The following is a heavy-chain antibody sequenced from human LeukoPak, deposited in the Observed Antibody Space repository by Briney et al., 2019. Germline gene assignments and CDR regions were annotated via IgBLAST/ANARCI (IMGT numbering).Heavy chain of an antibody. V-gene: IGHV3-23*01. J-gene: IGHJ6*03. Sequence: QPGGSLRLSCAASGFTLSSYAMSWVRQAPGKGLEWVSSISASGGSTNYADSVKGRFTISRDNSKNTVYLQMNSLRAEDTAVYYCAKVMKGSERLTTVRGVIIKTAGLYYMDVWGKGTTVTVSS. CDR1: GFTLSSYA. D-gene: IGHD3-10*01. CDR2: ISASGGST. CDR3: AKVMKGSERLTTVRGVIIKTAGLYYMDV.